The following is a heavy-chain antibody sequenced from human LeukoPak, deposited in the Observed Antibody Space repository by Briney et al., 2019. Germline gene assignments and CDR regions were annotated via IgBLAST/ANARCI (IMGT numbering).Heavy chain of an antibody. J-gene: IGHJ6*02. CDR2: IIPIFGTA. V-gene: IGHV1-69*01. D-gene: IGHD5-24*01. CDR1: GGTFSSYA. Sequence: GASVTVSCKASGGTFSSYAISWVRQAPGQGLEWMGGIIPIFGTANYAQKFQGRVTITADESTSTAYMELSSLRSEDTAVYYCARVVLGRRWLQTSYYYGMDVWGQGTTVTVSS. CDR3: ARVVLGRRWLQTSYYYGMDV.